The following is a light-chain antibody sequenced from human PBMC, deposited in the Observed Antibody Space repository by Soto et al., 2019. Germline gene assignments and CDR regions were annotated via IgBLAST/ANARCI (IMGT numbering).Light chain of an antibody. J-gene: IGKJ1*01. Sequence: DILMTQFPDSLAVSLGERATINCKSSQSVLYSSNNKNYLAWYQQKPGQPPKLLIYWASTRESGVPDRFSGSGSGTDFTLTISSLQAEDVAVYYCQQYYSTPQTFGQGTKVDI. CDR1: QSVLYSSNNKNY. CDR3: QQYYSTPQT. V-gene: IGKV4-1*01. CDR2: WAS.